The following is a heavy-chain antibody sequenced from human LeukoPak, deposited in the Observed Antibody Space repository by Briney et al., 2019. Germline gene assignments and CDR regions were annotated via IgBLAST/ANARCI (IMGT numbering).Heavy chain of an antibody. D-gene: IGHD4-17*01. CDR2: IWYDGSNK. V-gene: IGHV3-33*01. J-gene: IGHJ4*02. CDR1: GFTFSSYG. Sequence: GRSLRLSCAASGFTFSSYGMHWVRQAPGKGLEWVAVIWYDGSNKYYADSVKGRFTISRDNAKNTLYLQMNSLRAEDTAVYYCARLYGGYGDYYFDYWGQGTLVTVSS. CDR3: ARLYGGYGDYYFDY.